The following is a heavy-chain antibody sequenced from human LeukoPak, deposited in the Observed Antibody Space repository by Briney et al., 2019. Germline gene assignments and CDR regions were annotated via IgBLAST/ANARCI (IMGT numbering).Heavy chain of an antibody. J-gene: IGHJ4*02. V-gene: IGHV3-30-3*01. Sequence: PGGSLRLSCAASGFTFSSYAMHWVRQAPGKGLEWVAVISYDGSNKYYADSVKGRFTISRDNSKNTLYLQMNSLRAEDTAVYYCAREAPYCSGGSCFDYWGQGTLVTVSS. CDR1: GFTFSSYA. CDR2: ISYDGSNK. CDR3: AREAPYCSGGSCFDY. D-gene: IGHD2-15*01.